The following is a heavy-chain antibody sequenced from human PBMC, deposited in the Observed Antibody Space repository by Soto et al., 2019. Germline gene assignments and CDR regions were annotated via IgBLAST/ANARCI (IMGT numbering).Heavy chain of an antibody. Sequence: QVQLVESGGGVVQPGRSLRLSCAASGFTFSSYAMHWVRQAPGKGLEWVAVISYDGSNKYYADSVKGRFTISRDNSKNTLYLQMNSRRAEDTAVYYCACVGSGWQCDPWGQGTLVTVSS. CDR2: ISYDGSNK. V-gene: IGHV3-30-3*01. CDR3: ACVGSGWQCDP. CDR1: GFTFSSYA. J-gene: IGHJ5*02. D-gene: IGHD6-19*01.